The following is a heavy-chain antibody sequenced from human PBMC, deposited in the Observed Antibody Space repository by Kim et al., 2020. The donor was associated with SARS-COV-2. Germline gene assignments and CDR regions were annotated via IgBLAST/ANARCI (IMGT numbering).Heavy chain of an antibody. CDR2: IYYSGST. CDR3: ARDGAAAGRYYYYYYGMDV. D-gene: IGHD6-13*01. Sequence: SETLSLTCTVSGGSISSYYWSWIRQPPGKGLEWIGYIYYSGSTNYNPSLKSRVTISVDTSKNQFSLKLSSVTAADTAVYYCARDGAAAGRYYYYYYGMDVWGQGTTVTVSS. J-gene: IGHJ6*02. CDR1: GGSISSYY. V-gene: IGHV4-59*01.